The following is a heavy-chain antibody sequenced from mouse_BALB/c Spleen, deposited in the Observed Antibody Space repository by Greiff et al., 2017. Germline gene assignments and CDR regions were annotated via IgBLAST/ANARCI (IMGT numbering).Heavy chain of an antibody. D-gene: IGHD5-5*01. J-gene: IGHJ4*01. CDR3: AREGLPHYYAMDY. Sequence: DVQLQESGGDLVKPGGSLKLSCAASGFTFSSYGMSWVRQTPDKRLEWVATISSGGSYTYYPDSVKGRFTISRDNAKNTLYLQMSSLKSEDTAMYYCAREGLPHYYAMDYWGQGTSVTVSS. V-gene: IGHV5-6*01. CDR2: ISSGGSYT. CDR1: GFTFSSYG.